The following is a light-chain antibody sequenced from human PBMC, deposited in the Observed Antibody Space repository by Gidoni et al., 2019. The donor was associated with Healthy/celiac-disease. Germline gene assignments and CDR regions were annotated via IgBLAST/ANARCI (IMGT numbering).Light chain of an antibody. CDR1: LSVSSSY. J-gene: IGKJ5*01. V-gene: IGKV3-20*01. CDR3: QQYGSSPPIT. Sequence: EIVLTPSPGTLSLSPGERATLSCRASLSVSSSYLAWYQQKPGQAPRLLIYGASSRETGVPDRFSGSGSGTDFTLTISRLQPEDFAMYYCQQYGSSPPITFGEGTRLEIK. CDR2: GAS.